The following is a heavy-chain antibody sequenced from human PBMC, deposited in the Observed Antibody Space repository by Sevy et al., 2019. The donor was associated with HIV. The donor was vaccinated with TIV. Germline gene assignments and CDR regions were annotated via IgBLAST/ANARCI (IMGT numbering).Heavy chain of an antibody. D-gene: IGHD3-10*01. V-gene: IGHV4-59*01. CDR1: GGSINSFF. CDR3: ARGGGIYYDRRGFDRQYYFDS. J-gene: IGHJ4*02. CDR2: VYDSGNS. Sequence: SETLSLTCAVSGGSINSFFWSWIRQSPGKGLEWIGYVYDSGNSGSNPSLRSRVTISLDTAKKQFSLKLSSVTAADNAVYFCARGGGIYYDRRGFDRQYYFDSWGQGTLVTVSS.